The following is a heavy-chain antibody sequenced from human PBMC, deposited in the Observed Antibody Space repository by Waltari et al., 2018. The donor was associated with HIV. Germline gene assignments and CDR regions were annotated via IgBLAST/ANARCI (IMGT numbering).Heavy chain of an antibody. CDR3: TRDRTYGPLRYFDY. J-gene: IGHJ4*02. V-gene: IGHV3-48*02. CDR1: GFTFTNFT. Sequence: EVQLVESGGGLVQSGGSLRLSCAASGFTFTNFTFNWVRQAPGKGLEWVSYISSSSDTIYYADSVKGRFTISRDNAKNSLYLQMNSLRDEDTAVYYCTRDRTYGPLRYFDYWGQGTLVTVSS. CDR2: ISSSSDTI. D-gene: IGHD3-10*01.